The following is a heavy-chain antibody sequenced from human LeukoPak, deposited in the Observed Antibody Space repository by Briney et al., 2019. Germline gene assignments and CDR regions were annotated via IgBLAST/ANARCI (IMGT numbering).Heavy chain of an antibody. J-gene: IGHJ4*02. V-gene: IGHV3-11*04. Sequence: PGGSLRLSCAASGFTSSDSYMTWIRQAPGKGLEWVAFIDKSGGTTYYADSVKGRFTISRDNAKGSLYLEMNSLRAEDTAVYYCGRGHWGLDYWGQGTLVTVSS. CDR3: GRGHWGLDY. D-gene: IGHD7-27*01. CDR1: GFTSSDSY. CDR2: IDKSGGTT.